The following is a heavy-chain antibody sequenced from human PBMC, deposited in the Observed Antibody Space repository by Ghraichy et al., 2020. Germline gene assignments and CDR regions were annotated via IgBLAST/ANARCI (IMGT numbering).Heavy chain of an antibody. CDR3: AKGPDSPDYYDSSGYIPYYFDY. J-gene: IGHJ4*02. D-gene: IGHD3-22*01. V-gene: IGHV3-23*01. CDR2: ISGSGGST. Sequence: ETLSLTCAASGFTFSSYAMSWVRQAPGKGLEWVSAISGSGGSTYYADSVKGRFTISRDNSKNTLYLQMNSLRAEDTAVYYCAKGPDSPDYYDSSGYIPYYFDYWGQGTLVTVSS. CDR1: GFTFSSYA.